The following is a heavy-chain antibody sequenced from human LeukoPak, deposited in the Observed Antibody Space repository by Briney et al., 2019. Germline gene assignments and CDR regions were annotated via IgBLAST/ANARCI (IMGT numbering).Heavy chain of an antibody. CDR3: ARSFGGNPAMTHDFDY. D-gene: IGHD4-23*01. Sequence: SETLSLTCTVSGGSISSYYWSWIRQPPGKGLEWIGYIYYSGSTNYNPSLKSRVTISVDTSKNQFSLKLSSVTAADTAVYYYARSFGGNPAMTHDFDYWGQGTLVTVSS. V-gene: IGHV4-59*08. CDR2: IYYSGST. CDR1: GGSISSYY. J-gene: IGHJ4*02.